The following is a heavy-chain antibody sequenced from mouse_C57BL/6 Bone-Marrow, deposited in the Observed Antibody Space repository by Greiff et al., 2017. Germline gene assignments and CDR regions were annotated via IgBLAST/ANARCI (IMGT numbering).Heavy chain of an antibody. CDR2: IDPSVSYT. CDR1: GYTFTSYW. V-gene: IGHV1-69*01. CDR3: ARGGTDY. Sequence: QVQLQQPGAELVMPGASVKLSCKASGYTFTSYWMHWVKQRPGQGLEWIGEIDPSVSYTNYNQKFKGKSTLTVDKSSSTAYMQLSSLTSEDSAVYYCARGGTDYWGQGTTLTVSS. J-gene: IGHJ2*01. D-gene: IGHD3-3*01.